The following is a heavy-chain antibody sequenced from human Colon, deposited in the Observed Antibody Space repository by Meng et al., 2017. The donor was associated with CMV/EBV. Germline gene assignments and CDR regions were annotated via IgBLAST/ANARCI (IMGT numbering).Heavy chain of an antibody. J-gene: IGHJ3*02. CDR2: IYYRGST. CDR3: ARELAGQPPNAYDI. Sequence: GSLRLSCTVSGGSISGGSISTYYWTWIRQSPGKGLEYIGYIYYRGSTNYNYNPSLKSRVTISVGTSKNQVSLKLRSVTAADTAVYYCARELAGQPPNAYDIWGQGTMVTVSS. CDR1: GGSISGGSISTYY. V-gene: IGHV4-61*01. D-gene: IGHD2-2*01.